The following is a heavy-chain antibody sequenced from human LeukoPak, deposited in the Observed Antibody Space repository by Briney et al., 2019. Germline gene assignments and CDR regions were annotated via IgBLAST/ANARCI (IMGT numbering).Heavy chain of an antibody. J-gene: IGHJ4*02. Sequence: TGRSLRLSCAASGFTFSSYAMHWVRQAPGKGLEWVAVISYDGSNKYYADSVKGRFTISRDNSKNTLYLQMNSLRAEDTAVYYCARDETRLDSGRSLGNWGQGTLVTVSS. CDR1: GFTFSSYA. D-gene: IGHD6-19*01. CDR3: ARDETRLDSGRSLGN. CDR2: ISYDGSNK. V-gene: IGHV3-30-3*01.